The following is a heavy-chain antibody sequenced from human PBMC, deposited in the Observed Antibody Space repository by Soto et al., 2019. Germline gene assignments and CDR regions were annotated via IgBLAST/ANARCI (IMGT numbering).Heavy chain of an antibody. D-gene: IGHD3-16*01. CDR2: INVGNGNT. CDR3: AREGAHYAPFDL. Sequence: QAQLVQSGAEAKQPGASVKVSCKASGYTFTDYALHWVRQAPGQGLEWMGWINVGNGNTGYSRKFQGRVTNDRDRSATTSYTDVSRLTSEDTAIYYCAREGAHYAPFDLWGQGTLVTVSS. CDR1: GYTFTDYA. J-gene: IGHJ4*02. V-gene: IGHV1-3*01.